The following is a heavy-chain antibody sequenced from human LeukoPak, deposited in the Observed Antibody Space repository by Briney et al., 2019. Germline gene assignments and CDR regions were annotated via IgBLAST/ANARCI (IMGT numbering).Heavy chain of an antibody. Sequence: GGSLRLSCAASGFTFSDYYMSWIRQAPGKGLEWVSYISSSGSTIYYADSVKGRFTISRDNAKNSLYLQMNSLRAEDTDVYYCARDRMGATSWFDPWGQGTLVTVSS. CDR1: GFTFSDYY. V-gene: IGHV3-11*01. CDR2: ISSSGSTI. D-gene: IGHD1-26*01. CDR3: ARDRMGATSWFDP. J-gene: IGHJ5*02.